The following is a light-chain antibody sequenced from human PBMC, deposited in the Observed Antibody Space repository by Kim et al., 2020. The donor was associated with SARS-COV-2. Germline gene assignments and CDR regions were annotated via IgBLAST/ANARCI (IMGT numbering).Light chain of an antibody. CDR3: QSYDSSNPVV. J-gene: IGLJ2*01. CDR1: SGSIARNY. Sequence: LTQPHSVSESPGKTVTISCTRSSGSIARNYVQWYQQRPGSAPTTVIYEDNQRPSGVPDRFSGSIDSSSNSASLTISGLKTEDEADYYCQSYDSSNPVVFGGGTQLTVL. CDR2: EDN. V-gene: IGLV6-57*04.